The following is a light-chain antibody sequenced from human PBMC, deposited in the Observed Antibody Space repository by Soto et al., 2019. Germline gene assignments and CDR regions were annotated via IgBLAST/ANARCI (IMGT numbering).Light chain of an antibody. CDR1: SSDVGGYNY. V-gene: IGLV2-8*01. CDR2: EVI. Sequence: QSALTQPPSAPGSPGQSVTISCTGTSSDVGGYNYVSWYQQHPGKAPKLMIYEVIKRPSGVPDRFSGAKSGNTASLSVSGLQDEDEAYYYCSSYAGRCNFVVFGGGIKVTVL. CDR3: SSYAGRCNFVV. J-gene: IGLJ2*01.